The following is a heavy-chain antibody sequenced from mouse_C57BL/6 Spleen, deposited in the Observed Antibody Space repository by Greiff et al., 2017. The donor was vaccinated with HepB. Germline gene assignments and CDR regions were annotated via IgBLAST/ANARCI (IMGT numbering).Heavy chain of an antibody. V-gene: IGHV5-17*01. J-gene: IGHJ1*03. CDR1: GFTFSDYG. Sequence: EVKLQESGGGLVKPGGSLKLSCAASGFTFSDYGMHWVRQAPEKGLEWVAYISSGSSTIYYADTVKGRFTISRDNAKNTLFLQMTSLRSEDTAMYYCARPGTGTGYFDVWGTGTTVTVSS. D-gene: IGHD4-1*01. CDR2: ISSGSSTI. CDR3: ARPGTGTGYFDV.